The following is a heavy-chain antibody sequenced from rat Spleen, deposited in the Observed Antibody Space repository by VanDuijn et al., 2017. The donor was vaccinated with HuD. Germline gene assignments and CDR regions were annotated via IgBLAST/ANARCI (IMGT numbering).Heavy chain of an antibody. CDR3: TRGYGYNYDWYAY. D-gene: IGHD1-4*01. Sequence: EVQLVETGGGLVQPGRSLKLSCAASGFTFTNYDMAWVRQAPAKGLEWIASISSGGGNTYYRDSVKGRFTISRDNAKNTLYLQMDSLRSEDTATYYCTRGYGYNYDWYAYWGQGTLVTVSS. V-gene: IGHV5S13*01. CDR1: GFTFTNYD. CDR2: ISSGGGNT. J-gene: IGHJ3*01.